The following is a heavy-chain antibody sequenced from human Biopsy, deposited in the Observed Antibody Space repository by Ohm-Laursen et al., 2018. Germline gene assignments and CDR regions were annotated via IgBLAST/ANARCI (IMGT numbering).Heavy chain of an antibody. CDR1: GGSFTGHY. J-gene: IGHJ1*01. D-gene: IGHD4-23*01. CDR2: ISHTGYT. CDR3: ARGSNEYGGLYFPH. Sequence: SETLSLTYTVSGGSFTGHYWTWIRQPPGKGLEWIGHISHTGYTSYKSSLKSRVTISLDTPRKHFSLRLTSLAAADTVVYYCARGSNEYGGLYFPHWGQGTLVTVSS. V-gene: IGHV4-59*11.